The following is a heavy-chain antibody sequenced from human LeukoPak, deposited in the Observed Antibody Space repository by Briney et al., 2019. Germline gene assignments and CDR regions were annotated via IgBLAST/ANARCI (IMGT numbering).Heavy chain of an antibody. J-gene: IGHJ4*02. CDR3: ARLAAAGTLDY. CDR2: MNPNSGNT. D-gene: IGHD6-13*01. Sequence: ASVKVSCKASGGTFSSYAISWVRQAPGQGLEWMGWMNPNSGNTGYAQKFQGRVTITRNTSISTAYMELSSLRSEDTAVYYCARLAAAGTLDYWGQGTLVTVSS. CDR1: GGTFSSYA. V-gene: IGHV1-8*03.